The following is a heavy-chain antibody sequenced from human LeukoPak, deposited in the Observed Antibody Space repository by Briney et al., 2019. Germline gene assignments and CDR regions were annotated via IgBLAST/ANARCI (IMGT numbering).Heavy chain of an antibody. CDR3: ASTSSYTSNAFDI. CDR1: GGSISSYY. J-gene: IGHJ3*02. V-gene: IGHV4-59*12. Sequence: SETLSLTCTVSGGSISSYYWSWIRQPPGKGLEWIGYIYYSGSTNYNPSLKSRVTISVDTSKNQFSLQLNSVTPEDTAVYYCASTSSYTSNAFDIWGQGTMVTVSS. D-gene: IGHD3-16*01. CDR2: IYYSGST.